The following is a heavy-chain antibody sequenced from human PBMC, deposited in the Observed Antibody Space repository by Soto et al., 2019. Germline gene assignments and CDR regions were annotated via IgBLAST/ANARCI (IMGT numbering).Heavy chain of an antibody. Sequence: ASGPTLVNPTQTLTLTCTFSGFSLSTSGVGVGWIRQPPGKALEWLALIYWNDDKRYSPSLKSRLTITKDTSKNQVVLTMTNMDPVDTATYYCAHLGYDFWSGYFVTPPRSYYYYYYMDVWGKGTTVTVSS. V-gene: IGHV2-5*01. CDR2: IYWNDDK. D-gene: IGHD3-3*01. CDR1: GFSLSTSGVG. CDR3: AHLGYDFWSGYFVTPPRSYYYYYYMDV. J-gene: IGHJ6*03.